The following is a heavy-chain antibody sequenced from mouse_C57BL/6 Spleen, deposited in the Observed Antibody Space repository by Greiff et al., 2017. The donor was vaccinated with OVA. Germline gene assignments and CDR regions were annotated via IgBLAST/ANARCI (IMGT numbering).Heavy chain of an antibody. CDR1: GYTFTSYW. V-gene: IGHV1-50*01. J-gene: IGHJ2*01. Sequence: VQLQQPGAELVKPGASVKLSCKASGYTFTSYWMQWVKQRPGQGLEWIGEIDPSDSYTNYNQKFKGKATLTVDTSSSTAYMQLSSLTSEDSAVYYCARRAITTVVAEDYWGQGTTLTVSS. CDR3: ARRAITTVVAEDY. D-gene: IGHD1-1*01. CDR2: IDPSDSYT.